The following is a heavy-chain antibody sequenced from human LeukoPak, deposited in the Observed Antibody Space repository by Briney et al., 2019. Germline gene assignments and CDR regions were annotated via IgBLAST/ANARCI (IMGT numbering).Heavy chain of an antibody. CDR3: AATPHFYYFDF. CDR2: IEEDGSEK. J-gene: IGHJ4*02. CDR1: GFNFNNYW. Sequence: GESLQISCGASGFNFNNYWMSWVRQARGQGLEWLASIEEDGSEKYYVDSVKGRFTISRDNSKNLVYLQMNNLGAADTAVYSCAATPHFYYFDFWGRGTLVTVSS. V-gene: IGHV3-7*01.